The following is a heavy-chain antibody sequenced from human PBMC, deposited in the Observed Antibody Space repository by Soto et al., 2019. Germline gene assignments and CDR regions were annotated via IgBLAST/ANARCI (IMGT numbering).Heavy chain of an antibody. CDR3: ARDKITGLFDY. D-gene: IGHD2-8*02. CDR2: INHSGST. J-gene: IGHJ4*02. CDR1: GGSFSGYY. Sequence: SEMLSLTCAVYGGSFSGYYWTWFRQPPGTGLEWIGEINHSGSTNYNPSLKSRVTISVDTSKNQFSLKLTSVTAADTAVYYCARDKITGLFDYWGQGTLVTV. V-gene: IGHV4-34*01.